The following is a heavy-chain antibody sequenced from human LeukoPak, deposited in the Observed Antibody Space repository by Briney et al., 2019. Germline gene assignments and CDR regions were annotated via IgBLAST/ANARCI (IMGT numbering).Heavy chain of an antibody. J-gene: IGHJ3*02. CDR3: ARDDPGNAFDI. CDR2: ISSSSSYI. Sequence: GGSLRLSCAASGFTFSSYSMNWVRQAPGKGLEWVSSISSSSSYIYYADSVKGRFTISRDNAKNSLYPQMNSLRAEDTAVYYCARDDPGNAFDIWGQGTMVTVSS. V-gene: IGHV3-21*01. CDR1: GFTFSSYS.